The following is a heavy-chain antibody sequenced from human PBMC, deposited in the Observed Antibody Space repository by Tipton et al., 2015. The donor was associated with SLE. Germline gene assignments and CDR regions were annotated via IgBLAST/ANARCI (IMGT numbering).Heavy chain of an antibody. CDR3: ARDTGYCSGGSCPPGY. CDR1: GGSISSGSYY. J-gene: IGHJ4*02. D-gene: IGHD2-15*01. CDR2: IYTSGST. V-gene: IGHV4-61*02. Sequence: LRLSCTVSGGSISSGSYYWSWIRQPAGKGLEWIGRIYTSGSTNYNPSLKSRVTISVDTSKNQFSLKLSSVTAADTAVYYCARDTGYCSGGSCPPGYWGQGTLVTVSS.